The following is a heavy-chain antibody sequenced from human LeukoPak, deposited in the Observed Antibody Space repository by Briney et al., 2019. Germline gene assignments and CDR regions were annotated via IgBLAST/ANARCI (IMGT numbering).Heavy chain of an antibody. Sequence: PSETLSLTCAVYGESFSGYYWSWIRQPPGKGLKWIGEINHSGTTNYNPSLKSRVTISLDTSKSQFSLKLSSVTAADTAVYYCARDPVEMATIGYWGQGTLVTVSS. V-gene: IGHV4-34*01. CDR3: ARDPVEMATIGY. CDR1: GESFSGYY. CDR2: INHSGTT. D-gene: IGHD5-24*01. J-gene: IGHJ4*02.